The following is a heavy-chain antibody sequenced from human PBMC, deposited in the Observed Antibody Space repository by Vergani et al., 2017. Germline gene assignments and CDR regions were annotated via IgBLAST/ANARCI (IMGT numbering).Heavy chain of an antibody. CDR3: ARRDSSGYYVDFDY. CDR2: IYHSGST. J-gene: IGHJ4*02. D-gene: IGHD3-22*01. V-gene: IGHV4-4*03. Sequence: QVQLQESGPGLVKPPGTLSLTCAVSGGSISGTNWWSWVRQSPGKGLEWIGEIYHSGSTNYNPSLKSRVTISVDKSKNQFSLKLSSVTAADTAVYYCARRDSSGYYVDFDYWGQGTLVTVSS. CDR1: GGSISGTNW.